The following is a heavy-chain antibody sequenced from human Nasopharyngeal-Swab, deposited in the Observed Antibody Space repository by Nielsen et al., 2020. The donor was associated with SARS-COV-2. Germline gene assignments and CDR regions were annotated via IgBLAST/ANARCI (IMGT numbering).Heavy chain of an antibody. CDR3: TRAAGSSGWYY. CDR2: ISSSSSTI. D-gene: IGHD6-19*01. V-gene: IGHV3-48*01. CDR1: GFTFTDAW. Sequence: GGSLRLSCAASGFTFTDAWMSWVRKAPGKGLEWVSYISSSSSTIYYADSVKGRFTISRDNAKNSLYLQMNSLRAEDTAVYYCTRAAGSSGWYYWGQGTLVTVSS. J-gene: IGHJ4*02.